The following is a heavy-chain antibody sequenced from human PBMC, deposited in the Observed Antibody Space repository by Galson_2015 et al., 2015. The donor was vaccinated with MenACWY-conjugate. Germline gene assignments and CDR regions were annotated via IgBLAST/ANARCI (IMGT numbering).Heavy chain of an antibody. J-gene: IGHJ4*02. CDR1: GFTFSSYW. CDR2: IKQDGSEK. CDR3: ARDFHYYDSSGYYYFAY. V-gene: IGHV3-7*03. D-gene: IGHD3-22*01. Sequence: SLRLSCAAAGFTFSSYWMGWVRQAPGKGLEWVANIKQDGSEKYYVDSVKGRFTISRDNAKNSLYLQMNSLRAEDTAVYYCARDFHYYDSSGYYYFAYWGQRTLVTVSS.